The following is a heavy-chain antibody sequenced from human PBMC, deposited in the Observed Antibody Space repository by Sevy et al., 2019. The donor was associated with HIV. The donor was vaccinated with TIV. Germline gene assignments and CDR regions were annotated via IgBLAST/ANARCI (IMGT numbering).Heavy chain of an antibody. J-gene: IGHJ4*02. D-gene: IGHD5-18*01. CDR2: IWNDGNDK. Sequence: GGSLRLSCVASGFSFSNYAKHWVRQAPGKGLEWVAVIWNDGNDKSYADYVKGRFTISRDNAKNTLYLQMNSLRAEDTAIYYCATEYNNGYDYWGQGTMVTVSS. CDR1: GFSFSNYA. V-gene: IGHV3-33*01. CDR3: ATEYNNGYDY.